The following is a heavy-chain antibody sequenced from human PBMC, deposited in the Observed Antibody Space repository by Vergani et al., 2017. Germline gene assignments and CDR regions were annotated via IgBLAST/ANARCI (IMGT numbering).Heavy chain of an antibody. CDR3: ARGVLRYSRAPDY. D-gene: IGHD3-9*01. CDR1: GFTFSSYG. J-gene: IGHJ4*02. CDR2: IWYDGSNK. V-gene: IGHV3-33*01. Sequence: QVQLVESGGGVVQPGRSLRLSCAASGFTFSSYGMHWVRQAPGKGLEWVAVIWYDGSNKYYADSVKGRFTISRDNSKNTLYLQMNSLRAEDTAVYYGARGVLRYSRAPDYWGQGTLVTVSS.